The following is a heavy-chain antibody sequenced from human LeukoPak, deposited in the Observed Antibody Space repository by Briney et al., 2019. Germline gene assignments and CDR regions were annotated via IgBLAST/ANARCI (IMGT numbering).Heavy chain of an antibody. CDR1: GGSFSGYY. CDR2: INHSGST. V-gene: IGHV4-34*01. CDR3: AGLPYCSGGSCHSVYSDY. D-gene: IGHD2-15*01. J-gene: IGHJ4*02. Sequence: SETLSLTCAVYGGSFSGYYWSWIRQPPGKGLEWIGEINHSGSTNYNPSLKSRVTISVDTSKNQFSLKLSSVTAADTAVYYCAGLPYCSGGSCHSVYSDYWGQGTLVTVSS.